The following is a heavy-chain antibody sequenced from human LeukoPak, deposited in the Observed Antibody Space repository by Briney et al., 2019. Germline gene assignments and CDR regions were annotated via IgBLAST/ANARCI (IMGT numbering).Heavy chain of an antibody. CDR1: GGSFSGYY. V-gene: IGHV4-34*01. Sequence: SETLSLTCAVYGGSFSGYYWSWIRQPPGKGLEWIGEINHSGSTNYNPSLKSRVTISVDTSKNQFSLKLSSRAAAHTAVYYCARGPYYDLWSDYYPPDYWRQGTLVTVSS. D-gene: IGHD3-3*01. CDR3: ARGPYYDLWSDYYPPDY. J-gene: IGHJ4*02. CDR2: INHSGST.